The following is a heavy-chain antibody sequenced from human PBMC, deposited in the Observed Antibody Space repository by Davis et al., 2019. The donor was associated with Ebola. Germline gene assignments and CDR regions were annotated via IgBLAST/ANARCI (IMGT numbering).Heavy chain of an antibody. CDR3: VWGERDPYCSSTSCYYYGMDV. CDR1: GFTFSSYA. D-gene: IGHD2-2*01. V-gene: IGHV3-23*01. J-gene: IGHJ6*02. CDR2: ISGSGGST. Sequence: GESLKISCAASGFTFSSYAMSWVRQAPGKGLEWVSAISGSGGSTYYADSVKGRFTISRDNSKNTLYLQMNSLRAEDTAVYYCVWGERDPYCSSTSCYYYGMDVWGQGTTVTVSS.